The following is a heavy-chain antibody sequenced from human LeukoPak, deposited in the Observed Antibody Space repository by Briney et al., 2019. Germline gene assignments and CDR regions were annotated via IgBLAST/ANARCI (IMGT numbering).Heavy chain of an antibody. J-gene: IGHJ4*02. CDR2: INSDGSST. CDR1: GFTFSSYW. CDR3: ARGGGRSWEIDY. V-gene: IGHV3-74*01. D-gene: IGHD6-13*01. Sequence: PGGSLRLSCAASGFTFSSYWMHWVPQAPGKGLVWVSRINSDGSSTSYADSVKGRFTISRDNAKNTLYLHMNSARAADTAVYYCARGGGRSWEIDYWGQGTLVTVSS.